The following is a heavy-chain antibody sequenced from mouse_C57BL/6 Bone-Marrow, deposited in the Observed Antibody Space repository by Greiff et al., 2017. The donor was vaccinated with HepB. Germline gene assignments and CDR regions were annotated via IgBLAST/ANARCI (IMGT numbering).Heavy chain of an antibody. CDR1: GFSINSDCY. D-gene: IGHD1-1*01. CDR3: ARDTAYYYGSSVYYAMDY. J-gene: IGHJ4*01. Sequence: VQLKESGPSLVRPSQTLSLTCTVTGFSINSDCYWIWIRQFPGNKLEYIGYTFYSGITYYNPSLESRTYITRDTSKNQFSLKLSSVTTEDTATYYCARDTAYYYGSSVYYAMDYWGQGTSVTVSS. V-gene: IGHV3-3*01. CDR2: TFYSGIT.